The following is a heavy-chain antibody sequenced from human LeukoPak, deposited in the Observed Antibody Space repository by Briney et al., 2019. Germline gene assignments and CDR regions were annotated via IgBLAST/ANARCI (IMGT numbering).Heavy chain of an antibody. CDR1: GYTFTNYD. V-gene: IGHV1-8*03. CDR3: ARRSVAYSYDSSGYSPVYYFDY. Sequence: GASVKVSCKASGYTFTNYDINWVRQATGQGLEWMGWMNPNSGNTGFAQKFQGRVTITRNISVSTAYMELSSLRSEDTAVYYCARRSVAYSYDSSGYSPVYYFDYWGQGTLVTVSS. J-gene: IGHJ4*02. D-gene: IGHD3-22*01. CDR2: MNPNSGNT.